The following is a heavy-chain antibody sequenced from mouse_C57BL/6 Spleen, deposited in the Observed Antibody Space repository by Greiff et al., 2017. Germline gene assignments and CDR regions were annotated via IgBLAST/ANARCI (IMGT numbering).Heavy chain of an antibody. D-gene: IGHD2-5*01. CDR2: IDPETGGP. J-gene: IGHJ2*01. V-gene: IGHV1-15*01. CDR3: TRREAYYSNYGY. CDR1: GYTFTDYE. Sequence: VQLQQSGAELVRPGASVTLSCKASGYTFTDYEMHWVKQTPVHGLEWIGAIDPETGGPAYNQKFKGKAILTADKSSSTAYMELRSLTSEDSAVYYWTRREAYYSNYGYWGQGTTLTVSS.